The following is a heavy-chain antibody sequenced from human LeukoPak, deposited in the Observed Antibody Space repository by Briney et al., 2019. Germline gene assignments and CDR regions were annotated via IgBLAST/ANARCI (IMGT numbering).Heavy chain of an antibody. CDR2: ISYDGSNK. J-gene: IGHJ3*02. D-gene: IGHD3-22*01. CDR3: ARDRNYDSSGGLDDAFEI. Sequence: PGGSLRLSCAASGFTFSRYAMHWVRQAPGKGLEWVAIISYDGSNKYYADSVKGRFTISRDNSKNTLFVQMNSLRAEDTAVYYCARDRNYDSSGGLDDAFEIWGQGTMVTVSS. CDR1: GFTFSRYA. V-gene: IGHV3-30-3*01.